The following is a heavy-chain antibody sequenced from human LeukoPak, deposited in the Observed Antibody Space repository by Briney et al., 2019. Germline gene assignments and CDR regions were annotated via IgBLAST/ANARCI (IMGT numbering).Heavy chain of an antibody. V-gene: IGHV2-70*11. CDR2: IDWDDDK. CDR3: ARILFSGSYGGGFDY. CDR1: GFSLSTSGMC. Sequence: SGPALVKPTQTLTLTCTFSGFSLSTSGMCVSWIRQPPGKALEWLARIDWDDDKYYSTSLKTRLTISKDTSKNQVVLTMTNMDPVDTATYYCARILFSGSYGGGFDYWGQGTLVTVSS. J-gene: IGHJ4*02. D-gene: IGHD1-26*01.